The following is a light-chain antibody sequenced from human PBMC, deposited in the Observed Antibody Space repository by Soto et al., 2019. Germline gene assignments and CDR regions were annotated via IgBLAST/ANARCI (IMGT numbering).Light chain of an antibody. CDR2: NVN. CDR1: NSDVGGYDY. Sequence: QSALTQPPSASGSPGQSVTISCTGTNSDVGGYDYVSWYQQHPGKAPKVVIYNVNKRPSGVPDRFSGSKSGNTASLTVSGLQAEDEADYYCASYARGNILLVGGGTKLTVL. V-gene: IGLV2-8*01. J-gene: IGLJ2*01. CDR3: ASYARGNILL.